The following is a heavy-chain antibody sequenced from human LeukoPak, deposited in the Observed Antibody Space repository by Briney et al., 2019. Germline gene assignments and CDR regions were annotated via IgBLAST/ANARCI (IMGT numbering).Heavy chain of an antibody. CDR2: ISASTKFI. CDR1: GFTFAAYT. J-gene: IGHJ4*02. D-gene: IGHD2-15*01. V-gene: IGHV3-21*01. CDR3: ARGGSGGTPVPYYSDY. Sequence: GESLRLPCAASGFTFAAYTMTWVRQAPGKGLEWVSSISASTKFIFYADSVKGRFTISRDNAGNSLYLQMNSLRAEDTALYYCARGGSGGTPVPYYSDYWGQGTLVTVSS.